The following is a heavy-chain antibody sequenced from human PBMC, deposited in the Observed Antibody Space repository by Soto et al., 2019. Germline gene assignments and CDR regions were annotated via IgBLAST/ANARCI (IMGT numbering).Heavy chain of an antibody. V-gene: IGHV3-30*18. Sequence: QVQLVESGGGVVQPGRSLRLSCAASGFTFSSYGMHWVRQAPGKGLEWVAVISYDGSNKYYADSVKGRFTISRDNSKNTLDLQLNSLRVEDTAVYYCAKVHCGGDCYSFDAFDIWGQWTMVSVSS. CDR1: GFTFSSYG. J-gene: IGHJ3*02. D-gene: IGHD2-21*02. CDR2: ISYDGSNK. CDR3: AKVHCGGDCYSFDAFDI.